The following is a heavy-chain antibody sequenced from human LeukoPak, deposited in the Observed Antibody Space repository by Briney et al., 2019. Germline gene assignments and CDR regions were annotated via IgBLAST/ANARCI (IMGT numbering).Heavy chain of an antibody. CDR2: ISYDGGNK. V-gene: IGHV3-30-3*01. CDR3: AKGEVDTAMVTLNYYYYGMDV. D-gene: IGHD5-18*01. Sequence: GRSLRLSCAASGFTFRTYAMHWVRQAPGKGLEWVAVISYDGGNKYYADSVKGRFTISRDNSKNTLYLQMNSLRAEDTAVYYCAKGEVDTAMVTLNYYYYGMDVWGQGTTVTVSS. J-gene: IGHJ6*02. CDR1: GFTFRTYA.